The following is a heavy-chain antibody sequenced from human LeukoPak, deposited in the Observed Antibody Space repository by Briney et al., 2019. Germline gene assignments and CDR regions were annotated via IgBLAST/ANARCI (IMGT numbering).Heavy chain of an antibody. Sequence: GGSLRLSCEASGFTFSSHAMSWVRQGPGKGLEWVSVISQSGDVTYYADSVKGRFTISRDNSKSTLYLQVSSLRAEDTAVYYCANGSPLGHWGQGTLVTVSS. CDR2: ISQSGDVT. V-gene: IGHV3-23*01. CDR3: ANGSPLGH. CDR1: GFTFSSHA. J-gene: IGHJ4*02. D-gene: IGHD3-10*01.